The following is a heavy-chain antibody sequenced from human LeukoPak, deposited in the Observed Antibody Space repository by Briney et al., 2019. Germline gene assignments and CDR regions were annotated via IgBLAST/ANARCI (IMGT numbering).Heavy chain of an antibody. V-gene: IGHV4-59*08. J-gene: IGHJ4*02. CDR2: IYYSGST. Sequence: SETLSLTCTVSGGSISSYYWSWIRQPPGKGLEWIGYIYYSGSTNYNPSFKSRVTISIDTSKYQFSLKLSSVTAADTAVYYCAGTQHRLSMAVAGQFDNWGQGTLVTVSS. CDR3: AGTQHRLSMAVAGQFDN. CDR1: GGSISSYY. D-gene: IGHD6-19*01.